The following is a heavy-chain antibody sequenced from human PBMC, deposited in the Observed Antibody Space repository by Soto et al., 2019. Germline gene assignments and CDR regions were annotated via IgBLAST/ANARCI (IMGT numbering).Heavy chain of an antibody. V-gene: IGHV5-51*01. CDR1: GYSFTSYL. Sequence: GESLETSCKGSGYSFTSYLIGWVRQMPGKGLEWMGIIYPGDSDTRYSPPFQGQVTISADKSISTAYLQWSSLKASDTALYYCARRASYYYGMDVWGQGTTVTVSS. J-gene: IGHJ6*02. CDR2: IYPGDSDT. CDR3: ARRASYYYGMDV.